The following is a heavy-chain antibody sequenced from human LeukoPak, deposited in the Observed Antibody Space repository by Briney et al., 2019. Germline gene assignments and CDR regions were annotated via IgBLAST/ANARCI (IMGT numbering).Heavy chain of an antibody. V-gene: IGHV3-15*01. CDR1: GFTFTRYA. Sequence: GGSLRLSCAASGFTFTRYAMSWVRQAPGKGLEWVGRIQSKRDGGAKYYASAVKGRFTISRDDSKNTLYLEMNSLKTEDTAVYYCATDAFCGGDCYTRGGQGTLLTVSS. J-gene: IGHJ4*02. CDR3: ATDAFCGGDCYTR. D-gene: IGHD2-21*02. CDR2: IQSKRDGGAK.